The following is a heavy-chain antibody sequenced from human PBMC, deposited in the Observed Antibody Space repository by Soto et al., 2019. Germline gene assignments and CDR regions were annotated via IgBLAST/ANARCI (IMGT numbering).Heavy chain of an antibody. CDR2: MNPNSGNT. CDR1: GYTFTSYD. Sequence: QVQLVQSGAEVKKPGASVKVSGKASGYTFTSYDINWVRQATGQGLEWMGWMNPNSGNTGYAQKFQGRVTMTRNTSISTAYMELNSLRSEDTAVYYCARVRPKTVIAAAGENWFDPWGQGTLVTVSS. CDR3: ARVRPKTVIAAAGENWFDP. V-gene: IGHV1-8*01. D-gene: IGHD6-13*01. J-gene: IGHJ5*02.